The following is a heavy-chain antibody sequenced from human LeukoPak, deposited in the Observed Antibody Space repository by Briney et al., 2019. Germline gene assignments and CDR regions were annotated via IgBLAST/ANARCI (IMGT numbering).Heavy chain of an antibody. J-gene: IGHJ4*02. D-gene: IGHD5-12*01. CDR2: ISNGSIST. CDR3: ARDLMGASGYAGY. Sequence: NPGGSLRLSCAASGSAFSTYTMNLLRLDPKKDMEWVESISNGSISTFSVDSVKGRFTITRDNAEKSLFLQMNSLRDEDTAVYYCARDLMGASGYAGYWGQGTLVTVSS. CDR1: GSAFSTYT. V-gene: IGHV3-21*01.